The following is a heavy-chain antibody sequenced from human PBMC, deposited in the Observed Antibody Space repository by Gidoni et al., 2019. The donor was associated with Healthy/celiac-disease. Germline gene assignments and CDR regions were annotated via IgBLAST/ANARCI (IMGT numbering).Heavy chain of an antibody. CDR2: IIPIFGTA. CDR1: GGPFSSYA. D-gene: IGHD3-22*01. J-gene: IGHJ4*02. Sequence: QVQLVQSGAEVKKPGSSVKVSCKASGGPFSSYAISWVRQAPGQGLEWMGGIIPIFGTANYAQKFQGRVTITADKSTSTAYMELSSLRSEDTAVYYCARASTYYYDSSGWYYFDYWGQGTLVTVSS. CDR3: ARASTYYYDSSGWYYFDY. V-gene: IGHV1-69*06.